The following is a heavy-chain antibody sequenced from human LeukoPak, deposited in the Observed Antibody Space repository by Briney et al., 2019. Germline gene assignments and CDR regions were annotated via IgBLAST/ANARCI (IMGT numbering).Heavy chain of an antibody. CDR1: GFTFSTYW. J-gene: IGHJ4*02. CDR3: ARDGLGVVGRSGYYYGPPHFDY. D-gene: IGHD3-22*01. V-gene: IGHV3-7*05. CDR2: IKQDGSKK. Sequence: GGSLRLSCAASGFTFSTYWMSWVRQAPGKELEWVANIKQDGSKKYYVDSVKGRFTISRDNAKNSLYLQMNSLRVEDTAVYYCARDGLGVVGRSGYYYGPPHFDYWGQGTLVTVSS.